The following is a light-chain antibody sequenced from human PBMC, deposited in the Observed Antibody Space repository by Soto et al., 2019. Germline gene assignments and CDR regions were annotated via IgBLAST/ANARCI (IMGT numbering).Light chain of an antibody. V-gene: IGKV3-20*01. J-gene: IGKJ4*01. Sequence: EIVLTQSPGTLSLSPGERATLSCRASQTVNSSYLAWYQRKPGQAPRLLIYHTSSRATGIPDRSSGSGSWADFTLTISRLEPEDFAVYYCQQYGSSITLGGGTKVDIK. CDR2: HTS. CDR1: QTVNSSY. CDR3: QQYGSSIT.